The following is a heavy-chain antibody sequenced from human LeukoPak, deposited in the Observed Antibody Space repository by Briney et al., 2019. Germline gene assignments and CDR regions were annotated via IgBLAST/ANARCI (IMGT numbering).Heavy chain of an antibody. CDR1: GFSFSNYW. CDR3: ARDTPFGYVYGGKSVGFYFDY. V-gene: IGHV3-7*01. Sequence: GGSLRLSCAASGFSFSNYWMSWVRQAPGKGLEWVANIKQDGSEKYYVDSVKGRFTISRDNAKNSLYLQMYSLRAEDTAVYYCARDTPFGYVYGGKSVGFYFDYWGQGTLVTVSS. CDR2: IKQDGSEK. D-gene: IGHD4-23*01. J-gene: IGHJ4*02.